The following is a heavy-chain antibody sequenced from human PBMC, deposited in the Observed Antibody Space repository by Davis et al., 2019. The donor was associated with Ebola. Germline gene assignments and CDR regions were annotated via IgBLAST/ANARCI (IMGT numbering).Heavy chain of an antibody. CDR2: INHSGST. D-gene: IGHD5-12*01. CDR3: ARGRGYQKSNWFDP. J-gene: IGHJ5*02. CDR1: GGSFSGDY. V-gene: IGHV4-34*01. Sequence: SETLSLTCAVYGGSFSGDYWSWIRQPPGKGLGWIGEINHSGSTNYNPSLKTRVTISVDTSKNQFSLKLSCVTAADTAVYYCARGRGYQKSNWFDPWGQGTLVTVFS.